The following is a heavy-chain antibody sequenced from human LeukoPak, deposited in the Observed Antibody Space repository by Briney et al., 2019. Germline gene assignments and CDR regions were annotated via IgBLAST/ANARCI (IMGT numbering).Heavy chain of an antibody. V-gene: IGHV1-46*04. Sequence: GASVKVSCKESGYTFTSYSMHWVRQAPGQGLEWVGIINPRDGGISYAQRLQGRITVTMDTSTSTVYMELSSLRSEDTAVYYCFTGGPDYWGQGTLVTVFS. CDR1: GYTFTSYS. CDR3: FTGGPDY. CDR2: INPRDGGI. D-gene: IGHD2-8*02. J-gene: IGHJ4*02.